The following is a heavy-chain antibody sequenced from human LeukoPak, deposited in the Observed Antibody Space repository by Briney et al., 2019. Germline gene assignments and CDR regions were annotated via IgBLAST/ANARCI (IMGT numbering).Heavy chain of an antibody. D-gene: IGHD3-10*01. J-gene: IGHJ4*02. CDR3: AKDGYGSGSYDPLGY. CDR1: GFTFSSYG. Sequence: PGRSLRLSCAASGFTFSSYGMHWVRQAPGKGLEWVAVISYDGSNKYYADSVKGRFTISRDNPKNTLYLQMNSLRAEDTAVYYCAKDGYGSGSYDPLGYWGQETLVTVSS. V-gene: IGHV3-30*18. CDR2: ISYDGSNK.